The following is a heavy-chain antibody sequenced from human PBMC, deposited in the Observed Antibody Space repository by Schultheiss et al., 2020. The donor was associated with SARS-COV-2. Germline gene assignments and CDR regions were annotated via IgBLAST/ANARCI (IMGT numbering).Heavy chain of an antibody. CDR3: ARGSITMVQGVIPFDY. V-gene: IGHV4-61*01. D-gene: IGHD3-10*01. Sequence: SETLSLTCTVSGGSVSSGSDHWSWIRQPPGKGLEWIGYIYYSGSTNYNPSLKSRVTISADTSKNQFSLKLSSVTAADTAVYYCARGSITMVQGVIPFDYWGQGTLVTVSS. CDR1: GGSVSSGSDH. CDR2: IYYSGST. J-gene: IGHJ4*02.